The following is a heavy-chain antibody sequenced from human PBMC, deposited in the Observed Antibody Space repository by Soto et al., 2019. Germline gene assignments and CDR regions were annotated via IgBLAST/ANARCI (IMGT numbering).Heavy chain of an antibody. D-gene: IGHD3-10*01. CDR1: GFTFSSYD. CDR2: IGKGGDT. Sequence: EVQLVESGGDLGQPGGSLRLSCAASGFTFSSYDMQWVRQVTGKGLEWVSSIGKGGDTYYADSVKGRFTISRENAKNSLYLQMSSLRAGDTAVYYCVRDPAGHGMDVW. J-gene: IGHJ6*01. CDR3: VRDPAGHGMDV. V-gene: IGHV3-13*01.